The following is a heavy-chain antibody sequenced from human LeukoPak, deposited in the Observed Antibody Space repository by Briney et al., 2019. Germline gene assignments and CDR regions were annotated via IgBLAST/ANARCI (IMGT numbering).Heavy chain of an antibody. CDR3: ARASRSGYAFDP. V-gene: IGHV3-11*01. CDR2: ISSSGSNI. J-gene: IGHJ5*02. Sequence: GGSLRLSCAASGFTFSDYYMTWIRQAPGKGLEWVSYISSSGSNIYYADSVKGRFTVSRDSAKNSLFLQMTSLRVEDTAVYYCARASRSGYAFDPWGQGTLVTVSS. CDR1: GFTFSDYY. D-gene: IGHD3-3*01.